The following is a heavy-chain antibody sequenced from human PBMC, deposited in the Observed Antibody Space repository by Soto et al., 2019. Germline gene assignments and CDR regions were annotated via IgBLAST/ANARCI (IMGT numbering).Heavy chain of an antibody. V-gene: IGHV3-43*01. J-gene: IGHJ4*02. Sequence: EVQLVVSGGLVVRPGGSLRLSCAGSGFTFDDHTMHWVRQAPGKGLEWVSLITWDAGSAFYADSVRGRFTISRDNSKNSLYLQMNSLRTEDSALYYCAKEKDRIFDYWGRGTPFTVSS. CDR2: ITWDAGSA. CDR3: AKEKDRIFDY. CDR1: GFTFDDHT.